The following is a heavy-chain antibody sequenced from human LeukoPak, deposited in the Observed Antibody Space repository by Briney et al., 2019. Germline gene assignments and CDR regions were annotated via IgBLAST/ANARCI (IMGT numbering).Heavy chain of an antibody. CDR2: ISGSGGST. V-gene: IGHV3-23*01. CDR3: ARDKDIVVVPAGLDT. CDR1: GSTFSSYA. Sequence: PGGSLRLSCAASGSTFSSYAMSWVRQAPGKGLEWVSAISGSGGSTYYADSVKGRFTISRDNSKNTLYLQMNSLRAEDTAVYYCARDKDIVVVPAGLDTWGQGTMVTVSS. D-gene: IGHD2-2*01. J-gene: IGHJ3*02.